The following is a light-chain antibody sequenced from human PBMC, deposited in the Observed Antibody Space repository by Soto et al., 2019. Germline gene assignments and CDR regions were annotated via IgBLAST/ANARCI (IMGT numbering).Light chain of an antibody. Sequence: DIQMTQSPSTLSVSVGDRVTITCRASQSISSWLAWYQQKPGKAPKLLIYKASSLESGVPSRFSGSGSGTEFTLTISSLQPDDFATYYCRQYNSYLYTFGQGTKLEIK. V-gene: IGKV1-5*03. J-gene: IGKJ2*01. CDR1: QSISSW. CDR2: KAS. CDR3: RQYNSYLYT.